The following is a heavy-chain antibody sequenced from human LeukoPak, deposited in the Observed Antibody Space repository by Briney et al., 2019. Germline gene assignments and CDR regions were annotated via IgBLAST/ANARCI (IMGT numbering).Heavy chain of an antibody. Sequence: PGGSLRLSCAASGFTFSSYAMHWVRQAPGKGLEWVAVISYDGSNKYYADSVRGRFTISRDNAKNSLYLQMNSLRAEDTAVYYCAREVGVVAGTQVYWGQGTLVTVSS. CDR3: AREVGVVAGTQVY. J-gene: IGHJ4*02. D-gene: IGHD6-19*01. CDR2: ISYDGSNK. V-gene: IGHV3-30-3*01. CDR1: GFTFSSYA.